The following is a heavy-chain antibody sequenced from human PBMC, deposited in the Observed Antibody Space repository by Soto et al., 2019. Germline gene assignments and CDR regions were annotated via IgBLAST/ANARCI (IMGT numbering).Heavy chain of an antibody. CDR1: GITVYNNY. CDR3: ARDVSV. Sequence: EVQLVESGGGLVQRGGSLRLSCAASGITVYNNYMSWVRQAPGKGLEWVSVIYSGGSTSYADSVKGCFTISRDGSKNTVYLQMTSLRAEDTGVYYCARDVSVWGRGTTVTVSS. V-gene: IGHV3-66*01. J-gene: IGHJ6*04. CDR2: IYSGGST.